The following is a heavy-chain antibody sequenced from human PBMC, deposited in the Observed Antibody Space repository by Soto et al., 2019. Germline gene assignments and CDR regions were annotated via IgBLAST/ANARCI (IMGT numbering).Heavy chain of an antibody. J-gene: IGHJ6*01. D-gene: IGHD3-10*01. V-gene: IGHV1-18*01. CDR1: GYTFTSYG. CDR3: ARDRGLWFGELTYYYYGLDV. Sequence: QVQLVQSGAEVKKPGASVKVSCKASGYTFTSYGISWVRQAPGQGLEWMGWISAYNGNTNYAQKLQGRVTMTTDTSTSKAFMELRSLRSDATAVYYCARDRGLWFGELTYYYYGLDVWGQGTTVTVSS. CDR2: ISAYNGNT.